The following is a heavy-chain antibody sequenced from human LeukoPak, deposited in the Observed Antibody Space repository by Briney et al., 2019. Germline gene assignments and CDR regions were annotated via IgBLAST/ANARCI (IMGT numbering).Heavy chain of an antibody. CDR3: ARDGSIAVAGYYFDY. D-gene: IGHD6-19*01. V-gene: IGHV1-18*04. Sequence: GASVKVSCKASGYTFTSYGISWVRQAPGQALEWMGWISAYNGNTNYAQKLQGRVTMTTDTSTSTAYMELRSLRSDDTAVYYCARDGSIAVAGYYFDYWGQGTLVTVSS. J-gene: IGHJ4*02. CDR2: ISAYNGNT. CDR1: GYTFTSYG.